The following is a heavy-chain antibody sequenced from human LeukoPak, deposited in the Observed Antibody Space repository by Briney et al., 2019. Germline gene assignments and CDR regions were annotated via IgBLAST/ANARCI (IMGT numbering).Heavy chain of an antibody. V-gene: IGHV1-69*06. CDR3: ARGGRGIHTPYNWFDP. CDR1: GGTFSSYA. Sequence: ASVKVSCKASGGTFSSYAISWVRQAPGQGLEWMGRIIPIFGTANYAQKFQGRVTITADKSTSTAYMELSSLRSEDTAVYYCARGGRGIHTPYNWFDPSGQGTLVTVSS. CDR2: IIPIFGTA. J-gene: IGHJ5*02. D-gene: IGHD3-16*01.